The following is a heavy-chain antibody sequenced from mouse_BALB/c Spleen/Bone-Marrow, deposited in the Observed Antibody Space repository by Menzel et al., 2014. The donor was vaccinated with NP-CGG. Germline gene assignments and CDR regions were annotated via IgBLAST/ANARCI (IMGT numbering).Heavy chain of an antibody. CDR2: IWAGGST. J-gene: IGHJ4*01. Sequence: VKLVESGPGLVAPSQSLSTTCTVSGFSLXSYGVHWVRQPPGKVLEWLGVIWAGGSTNYNSALMSRLSISKDNSKSQVFLKMNSLQTDDTAMYYCARGSYYEGAMDYWGQGTSVTVSS. D-gene: IGHD1-1*01. V-gene: IGHV2-9*02. CDR3: ARGSYYEGAMDY. CDR1: GFSLXSYG.